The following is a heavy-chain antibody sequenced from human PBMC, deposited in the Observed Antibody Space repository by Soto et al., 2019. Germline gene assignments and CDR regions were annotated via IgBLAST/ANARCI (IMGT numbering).Heavy chain of an antibody. J-gene: IGHJ6*02. V-gene: IGHV4-4*07. CDR1: GGSISSYY. CDR2: IYTSGST. Sequence: TSETLSLTCTVSGGSISSYYWSWIRQPAGKGLEWIGRIYTSGSTNYNPSLKSRVTMSVDTSKNQFSLKLSSVTAADTAVYYCASVTSPYYYGSGSPYGMDVWGQGTTVTVSS. D-gene: IGHD3-10*01. CDR3: ASVTSPYYYGSGSPYGMDV.